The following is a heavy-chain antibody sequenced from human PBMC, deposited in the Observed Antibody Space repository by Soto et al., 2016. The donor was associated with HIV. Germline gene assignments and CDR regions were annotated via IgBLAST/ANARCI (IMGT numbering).Heavy chain of an antibody. D-gene: IGHD3-10*01. CDR2: INPNSGGT. CDR3: ASITMVRGAEYYYYGMDV. CDR1: GYTFTGYY. J-gene: IGHJ6*02. Sequence: QVQLVQSGAEVKKPGASVKVSCKASGYTFTGYYMHWVRQAPGQGLEWMGWINPNSGGTNYAQKFQGRVTMTRDTSISTAYMELSRLRSDDTAVYYCASITMVRGAEYYYYGMDVWGQGTTVTVSS. V-gene: IGHV1-2*02.